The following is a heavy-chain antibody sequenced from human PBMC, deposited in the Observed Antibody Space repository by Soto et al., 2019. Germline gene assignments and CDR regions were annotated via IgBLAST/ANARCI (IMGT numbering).Heavy chain of an antibody. Sequence: DVQLVESGGGLVQPGRSLRLSCAASGFKFSDYWMSWVRQAPGKGLEWVGNIKHDTSEAHYADSVKGRFTITRDNIKNFLFLQMNGLRSDDTASYYCARDGPLFSGPYRPSRFDYWGLGTLVTVSS. CDR2: IKHDTSEA. D-gene: IGHD3-16*02. V-gene: IGHV3-7*03. J-gene: IGHJ4*02. CDR3: ARDGPLFSGPYRPSRFDY. CDR1: GFKFSDYW.